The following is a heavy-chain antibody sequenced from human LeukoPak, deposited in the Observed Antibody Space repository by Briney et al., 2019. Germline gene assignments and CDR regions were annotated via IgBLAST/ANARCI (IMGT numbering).Heavy chain of an antibody. J-gene: IGHJ4*02. D-gene: IGHD5-18*01. CDR1: GGSISSYY. CDR2: IYYSGST. CDR3: ARTAGWSYGFDY. Sequence: PSETLALTCTVSGGSISSYYWSWIRQPPGKGLEWIGYIYYSGSTNYNPSLKTRVTISVDTSKNQFSLKLSSVTAADTAMYYCARTAGWSYGFDYWGQGTLVTVSS. V-gene: IGHV4-59*12.